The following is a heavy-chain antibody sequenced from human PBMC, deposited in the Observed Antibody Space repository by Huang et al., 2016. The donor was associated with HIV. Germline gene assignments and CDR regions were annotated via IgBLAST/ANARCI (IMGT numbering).Heavy chain of an antibody. CDR1: GYIFTKYG. Sequence: QVELVQSGAEVKRPGASVRVSCKAAGYIFTKYGINWVRQAPGQGLELMGWISAYNGNTNYAEKFQGVGTLTRDTSATTAYMELRDVTSADTAVYYGARDHWYPLQNWFDLWGQGTLVTVSS. J-gene: IGHJ5*01. CDR2: ISAYNGNT. CDR3: ARDHWYPLQNWFDL. V-gene: IGHV1-18*01. D-gene: IGHD1-1*01.